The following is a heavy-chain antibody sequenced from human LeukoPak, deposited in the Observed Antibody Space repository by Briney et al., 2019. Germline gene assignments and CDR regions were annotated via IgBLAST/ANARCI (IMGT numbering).Heavy chain of an antibody. CDR1: GFTFSDYY. CDR2: ISSSGSTI. V-gene: IGHV3-11*04. CDR3: AKDMAGYDAFDI. J-gene: IGHJ3*02. D-gene: IGHD5-12*01. Sequence: GGSLRLSCAASGFTFSDYYMSWIRQAPGKGLEWVSYISSSGSTIYYADSVKGRFTISRDNSKNTLYLQMNSLRAEDTAVYYCAKDMAGYDAFDIWGQGTMVTVSS.